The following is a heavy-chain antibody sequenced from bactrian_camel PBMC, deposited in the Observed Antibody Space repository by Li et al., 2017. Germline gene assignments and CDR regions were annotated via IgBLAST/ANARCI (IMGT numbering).Heavy chain of an antibody. J-gene: IGHJ4*01. D-gene: IGHD5*01. V-gene: IGHV3S10*01. CDR2: ISSDSTT. CDR3: VRGGYSSVGKYTQ. CDR1: GFTFSTND. Sequence: VQLVESGGDLVQPGGSLRHSCVTAGFTFSTNDVSWVRQAPGKEREWVSAISSDSTTTYADAVKGRFTISRDNAKNTLYLQLNSLKTEDTAMYYCVRGGYSSVGKYTQRGQGTQVTV.